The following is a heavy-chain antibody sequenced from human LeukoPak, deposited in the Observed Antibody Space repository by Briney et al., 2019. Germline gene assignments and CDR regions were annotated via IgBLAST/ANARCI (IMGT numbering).Heavy chain of an antibody. J-gene: IGHJ2*01. Sequence: TSETLSLTCSVSGGSIGTSGFYWGWIRQPPGEGLEWIGSVYSSGSTYYNPSLKSRVTISVDTSKNQFSLKLSSVTAADTAVYYCAREDSSFPGRTGWYFDLWGRGTLVTVSS. V-gene: IGHV4-39*07. CDR1: GGSIGTSGFY. D-gene: IGHD6-19*01. CDR3: AREDSSFPGRTGWYFDL. CDR2: VYSSGST.